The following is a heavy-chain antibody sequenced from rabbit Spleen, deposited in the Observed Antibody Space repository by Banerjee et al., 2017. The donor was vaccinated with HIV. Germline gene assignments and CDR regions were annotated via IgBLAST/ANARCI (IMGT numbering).Heavy chain of an antibody. CDR2: INAITGKA. D-gene: IGHD1-1*01. J-gene: IGHJ4*01. CDR3: VRDLTGVIGWNFGW. CDR1: GFSFSSNW. V-gene: IGHV1S40*01. Sequence: QSLEESGGGLVKPGGTLTLTCTVSGFSFSSNWICWVRQAPGKGLEWLACINAITGKAVYAIWAKGQFTFSKTSSTTVTLQMTSLTAADTATYFCVRDLTGVIGWNFGWWGPGTLVSVS.